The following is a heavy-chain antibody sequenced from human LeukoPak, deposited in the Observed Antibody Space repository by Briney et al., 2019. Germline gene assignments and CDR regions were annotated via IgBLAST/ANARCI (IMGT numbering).Heavy chain of an antibody. CDR1: GDSISSDIW. CDR3: ARGRGGRGTRAAAIRGTYNWFDP. D-gene: IGHD2-2*02. CDR2: INHSGST. V-gene: IGHV4-4*02. J-gene: IGHJ5*02. Sequence: SETLSLTCAVSGDSISSDIWWNWVRQPPGKGLEWIGEINHSGSTNYNPSLKSRVTISVDTSKNQFSLKLSSVTAADTAVYYCARGRGGRGTRAAAIRGTYNWFDPWGQETLVTVSS.